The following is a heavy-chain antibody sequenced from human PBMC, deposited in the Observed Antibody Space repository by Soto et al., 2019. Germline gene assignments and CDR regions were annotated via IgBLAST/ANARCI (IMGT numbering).Heavy chain of an antibody. V-gene: IGHV3-48*03. D-gene: IGHD6-13*01. J-gene: IGHJ4*02. CDR1: GFPFSTYE. Sequence: EVQLMESGGGLVQPGGSLRLSCAPSGFPFSTYEMNWVRQAPGKGLEWVPYVSSGGGTKYYADSVKGRCTFSRDNAKTSHYQQMNSLRAEDTAVYYCNRMSASGTKCDCWGQGNLVTVAS. CDR2: VSSGGGTK. CDR3: NRMSASGTKCDC.